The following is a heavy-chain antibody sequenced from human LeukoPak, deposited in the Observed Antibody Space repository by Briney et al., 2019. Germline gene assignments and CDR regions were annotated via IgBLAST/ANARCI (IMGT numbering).Heavy chain of an antibody. CDR3: ARRSGSYQRGGWFDS. V-gene: IGHV1-2*02. D-gene: IGHD1-26*01. J-gene: IGHJ5*01. CDR2: INPNSGGT. CDR1: GYTFTGYY. Sequence: GASVKVSCKASGYTFTGYYMHWVRQAPGQGLEWMGWINPNSGGTNYAQKFQGRVTMTRDTSISTAYMELSRLRSDDTAVYYCARRSGSYQRGGWFDSWGRGTLVTVSS.